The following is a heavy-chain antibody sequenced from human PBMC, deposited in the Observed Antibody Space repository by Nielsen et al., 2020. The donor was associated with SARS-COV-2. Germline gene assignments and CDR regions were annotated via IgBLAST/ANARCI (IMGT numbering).Heavy chain of an antibody. CDR2: ISTRSHYV. CDR1: GFIFGDYY. D-gene: IGHD4-17*01. CDR3: GSTTYDYGIGY. J-gene: IGHJ4*02. Sequence: GGSLRLSCAASGFIFGDYYMSWVRQAPGKGLEWVSSISTRSHYVYYADSVRGRFTISRDNAKNSLYLQMNSLRAEDTAVYYCGSTTYDYGIGYWGQGNLITVSS. V-gene: IGHV3-21*01.